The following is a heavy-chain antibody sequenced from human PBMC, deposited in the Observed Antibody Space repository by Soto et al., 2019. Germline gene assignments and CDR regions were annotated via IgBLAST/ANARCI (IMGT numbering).Heavy chain of an antibody. V-gene: IGHV4-59*01. CDR2: IYYSGST. D-gene: IGHD4-17*01. CDR1: GGSISSYY. Sequence: SETLSLTCTVSGGSISSYYWSWIRQPPGKGLEWIGYIYYSGSTNYNPSLKSRVTISVDTSKNQFSLKLSSVTAADTAVYYCARSHDYGDYDPLFDYWGQGTLVTVSS. CDR3: ARSHDYGDYDPLFDY. J-gene: IGHJ4*02.